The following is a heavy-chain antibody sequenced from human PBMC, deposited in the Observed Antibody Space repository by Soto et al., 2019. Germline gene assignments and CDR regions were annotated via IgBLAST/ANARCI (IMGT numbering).Heavy chain of an antibody. CDR2: ISSSGSTI. V-gene: IGHV3-11*01. CDR3: ARASGRELPNRDAFDI. J-gene: IGHJ3*02. CDR1: GFTFSDYY. D-gene: IGHD1-26*01. Sequence: QVQLVESGGGLVKPGGSLRLSCAASGFTFSDYYMSWIRQAPGKGLEWVSYISSSGSTIYYADSVKGRFTISRDNAQNSLYLQMNSLSAEDTAVYYCARASGRELPNRDAFDIWGQGTLVTVSS.